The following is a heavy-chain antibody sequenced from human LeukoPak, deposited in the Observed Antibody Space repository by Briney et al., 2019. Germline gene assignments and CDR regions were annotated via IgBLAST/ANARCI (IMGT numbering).Heavy chain of an antibody. CDR3: ARDSAFGGYYPRYYFDY. Sequence: GASVKVSCKASGGTFSSYAISWVRQAPGQGLEWMGWINPNSGGTNYAQKFQGRVTMTRDTSISTAYMELSRLRSDDTAVYYCARDSAFGGYYPRYYFDYWGQGTLVTVSS. CDR2: INPNSGGT. J-gene: IGHJ4*02. D-gene: IGHD3-22*01. CDR1: GGTFSSYA. V-gene: IGHV1-2*02.